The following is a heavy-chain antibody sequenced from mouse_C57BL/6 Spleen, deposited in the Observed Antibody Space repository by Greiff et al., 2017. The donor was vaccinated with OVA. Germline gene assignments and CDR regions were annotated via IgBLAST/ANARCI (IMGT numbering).Heavy chain of an antibody. J-gene: IGHJ1*03. D-gene: IGHD2-4*01. Sequence: VQLQQPGAELVMPGASVKLSCKASGYTFTSYWMHWVKQRPGQGLEWIGEIDPSDSYTNYNQKFKGKSTLTVDKSSSTAYMQLSSLTSEDSAVYYCARKGYDYDWYFDVWGTGTTVTVSS. V-gene: IGHV1-69*01. CDR2: IDPSDSYT. CDR1: GYTFTSYW. CDR3: ARKGYDYDWYFDV.